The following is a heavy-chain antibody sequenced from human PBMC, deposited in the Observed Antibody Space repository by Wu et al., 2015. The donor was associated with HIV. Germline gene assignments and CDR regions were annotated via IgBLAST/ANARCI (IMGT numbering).Heavy chain of an antibody. D-gene: IGHD3-22*01. CDR1: GDTSSISAISTSA. V-gene: IGHV1-69*05. CDR2: IIPIFGTA. Sequence: QVQLVQSGAAVKKPGSSVKVSCKISGDTSSISAISTSAISWLRQAPGQGLEWVGGIIPIFGTADYAQIFKGRVAITTDESSRTTYMELTRLRSEDTAVYYCARTGVTYYYDSSGYHPGAFDIWAKGQWSPSLQ. CDR3: ARTGVTYYYDSSGYHPGAFDI. J-gene: IGHJ3*02.